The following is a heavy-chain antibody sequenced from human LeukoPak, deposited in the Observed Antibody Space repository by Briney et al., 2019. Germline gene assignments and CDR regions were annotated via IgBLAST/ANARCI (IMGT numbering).Heavy chain of an antibody. CDR3: AKGTGRYWTFFDY. J-gene: IGHJ4*02. D-gene: IGHD2-21*01. Sequence: GRSLRLSCAASDFRFDDYAMHWVRQAPGKGLEWVSGISWNSGSIDYVDSVKGRFIIFRDNAKNSLYLEMNSLRPEDTALYYCAKGTGRYWTFFDYWGQGTLVTVSS. CDR2: ISWNSGSI. V-gene: IGHV3-9*01. CDR1: DFRFDDYA.